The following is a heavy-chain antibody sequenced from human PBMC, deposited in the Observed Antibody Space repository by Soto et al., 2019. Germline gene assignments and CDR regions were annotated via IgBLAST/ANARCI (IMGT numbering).Heavy chain of an antibody. Sequence: GGSLRVSCAASGFTFSSYSMNWVRQAPGKGLEWVSSISSSSSYIYYADSVKGRFTISRDNAKNSLYLQMNSLRAEDTAVYYCARKIWEQHFDYWGQGTLVTVSS. CDR2: ISSSSSYI. CDR1: GFTFSSYS. V-gene: IGHV3-21*01. CDR3: ARKIWEQHFDY. D-gene: IGHD1-26*01. J-gene: IGHJ4*02.